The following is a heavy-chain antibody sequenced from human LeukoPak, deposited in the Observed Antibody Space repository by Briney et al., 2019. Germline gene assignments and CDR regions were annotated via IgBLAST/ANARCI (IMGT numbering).Heavy chain of an antibody. Sequence: GASVKVSCKASGYTFTSYYMHWVRQAPGQGLEWMGFINPYSGGAKYAQNFQGRVTMTRDTSISTAFMELSGLRSDDTAVYYCARVNVQYCETTSCYSFDQWGQGALVTVSS. V-gene: IGHV1-2*02. D-gene: IGHD2-2*01. CDR2: INPYSGGA. CDR1: GYTFTSYY. CDR3: ARVNVQYCETTSCYSFDQ. J-gene: IGHJ4*02.